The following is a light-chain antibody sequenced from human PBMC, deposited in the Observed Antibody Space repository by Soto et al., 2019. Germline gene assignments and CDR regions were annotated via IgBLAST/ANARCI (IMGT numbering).Light chain of an antibody. CDR2: AAS. V-gene: IGKV1-8*01. J-gene: IGKJ2*01. Sequence: AIRMTQSPSSLSASTGDRVTITCRASQGISSYLAWYQQKPGKAPKLLIYAASTLQSGVPSRFSVSGSGTDFTLTISCLQSEDFATYYCQQYYSYPPSTWGQGTNLEIK. CDR1: QGISSY. CDR3: QQYYSYPPST.